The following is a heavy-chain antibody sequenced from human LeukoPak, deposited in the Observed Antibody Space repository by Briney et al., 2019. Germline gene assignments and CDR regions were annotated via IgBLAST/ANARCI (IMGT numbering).Heavy chain of an antibody. CDR2: INHSGST. CDR3: VRSSVTKIFDS. D-gene: IGHD4-17*01. Sequence: SETLSLTCAVYGGSFSDYYWTWIRQPPEKGLEWIGEINHSGSTNYNPSLKSRVTISVDTSMNQFSLNLNSVTAADTAVYYCVRSSVTKIFDSWGQGTLVTVSS. J-gene: IGHJ4*02. V-gene: IGHV4-34*01. CDR1: GGSFSDYY.